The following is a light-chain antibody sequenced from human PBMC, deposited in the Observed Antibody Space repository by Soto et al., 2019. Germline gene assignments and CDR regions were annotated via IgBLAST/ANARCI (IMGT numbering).Light chain of an antibody. V-gene: IGLV2-14*03. Sequence: QSALNQPASVSGSPGQSITISCTGTSSDVGNYNYVSWFQQHPGKAPKVIIYDVSNRPSGISDRFSGSKSGNTASLTISGLQAEDEADYYCNSYTSISTWVFGGGTKLTVL. CDR1: SSDVGNYNY. CDR2: DVS. CDR3: NSYTSISTWV. J-gene: IGLJ3*02.